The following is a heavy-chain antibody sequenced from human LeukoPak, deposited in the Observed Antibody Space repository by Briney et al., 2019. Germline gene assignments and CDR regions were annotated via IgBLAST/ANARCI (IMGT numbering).Heavy chain of an antibody. CDR3: AKDPFNGSGKTYFHY. CDR1: GFTFSSYA. D-gene: IGHD3-10*01. J-gene: IGHJ4*02. Sequence: QPGGSLRLSCAVSGFTFSSYAMSWVRQAPGKGLEWVSAISGSGGSTYYADSVKGRFTISRDNPKNTLYLQMNSLRAEDTAVYYCAKDPFNGSGKTYFHYWGQGSLVTVSS. V-gene: IGHV3-23*01. CDR2: ISGSGGST.